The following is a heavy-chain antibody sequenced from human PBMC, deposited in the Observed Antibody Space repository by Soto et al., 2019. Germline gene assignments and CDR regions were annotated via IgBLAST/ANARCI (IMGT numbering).Heavy chain of an antibody. CDR1: GASIRSYH. CDR2: MQHTGNT. D-gene: IGHD3-16*01. Sequence: SETLSLTCAVSGASIRSYHWSWIRQPAGKGLEWIGRMQHTGNTNYNPSLKSRVTMPVDTSKNQISLKMTSVTAADTAVYFCAKDVSSRRWFDPWGQGILVTV. V-gene: IGHV4-4*07. J-gene: IGHJ5*02. CDR3: AKDVSSRRWFDP.